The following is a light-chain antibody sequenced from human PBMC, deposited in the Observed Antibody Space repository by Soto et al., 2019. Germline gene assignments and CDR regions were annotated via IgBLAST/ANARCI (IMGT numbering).Light chain of an antibody. Sequence: QAVVTQPPSASGTPGQTIAISCSGGSSNIGSHTVNWYQQLPGMAPRLLIYSNTQRPSGVPDRFSGSKSGTSASLAISGLQSEYEGDYYCAAWDDSLNGVVFGGGTKVTVL. CDR3: AAWDDSLNGVV. V-gene: IGLV1-44*01. CDR1: SSNIGSHT. J-gene: IGLJ2*01. CDR2: SNT.